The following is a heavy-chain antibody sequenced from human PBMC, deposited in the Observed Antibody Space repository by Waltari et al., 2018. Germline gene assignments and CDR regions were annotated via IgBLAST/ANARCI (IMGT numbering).Heavy chain of an antibody. J-gene: IGHJ3*02. CDR3: AHYKARDAFDI. CDR2: IYWTDEE. CDR1: GFSIATGGKA. D-gene: IGHD1-20*01. V-gene: IGHV2-5*01. Sequence: QITLKESGPTLVKPTQTLTLTCTFFGFSIATGGKALGWIRQPPGKALEWLAIIYWTDEERYSPSLRSRLTITKDTSRNQVVLTVTNMDPVDTATYFCAHYKARDAFDIWGPGTMVTISS.